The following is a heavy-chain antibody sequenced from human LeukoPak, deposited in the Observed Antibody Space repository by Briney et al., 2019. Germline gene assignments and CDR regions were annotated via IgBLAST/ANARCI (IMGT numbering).Heavy chain of an antibody. D-gene: IGHD4-23*01. V-gene: IGHV4-59*01. Sequence: SETLSLTCTVSGGSISSYYWSWIRQPLVKGLEWIGYIYYSGSTNYNPSLKSRVTISVDTSKNQFSLKLSSVTAADTAVYYCARGGGNPGYFDYWGQGTLVTVSS. CDR1: GGSISSYY. J-gene: IGHJ4*02. CDR2: IYYSGST. CDR3: ARGGGNPGYFDY.